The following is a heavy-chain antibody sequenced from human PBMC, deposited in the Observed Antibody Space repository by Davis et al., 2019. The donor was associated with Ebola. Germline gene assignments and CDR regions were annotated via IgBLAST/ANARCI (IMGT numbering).Heavy chain of an antibody. CDR3: AREREVPAARMDV. CDR1: GGSFSGYY. D-gene: IGHD2-2*01. V-gene: IGHV4-34*01. J-gene: IGHJ6*02. Sequence: SETLSLTCAVYGGSFSGYYWSWIRQPPGKGLEWIGEINHSGSTNYNPSLKSRVTISVDTSKSQFSLKLSSVTAADTAVYYCAREREVPAARMDVWGQGTTVTVSS. CDR2: INHSGST.